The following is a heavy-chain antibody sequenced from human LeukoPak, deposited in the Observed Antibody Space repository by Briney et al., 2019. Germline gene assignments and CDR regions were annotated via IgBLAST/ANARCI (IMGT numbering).Heavy chain of an antibody. CDR3: ARGRGIAVAGTTPLGGY. D-gene: IGHD6-19*01. CDR1: GGSFSGYY. Sequence: KPSETLSLTSAVYGGSFSGYYWSWIRQPPGKGLEWIGEINHSGSTNYNPSLKSRVTISVDTSKNQFSLKLSSVTAADTAVYYCARGRGIAVAGTTPLGGYWGQGTLVTVSS. J-gene: IGHJ4*02. CDR2: INHSGST. V-gene: IGHV4-34*01.